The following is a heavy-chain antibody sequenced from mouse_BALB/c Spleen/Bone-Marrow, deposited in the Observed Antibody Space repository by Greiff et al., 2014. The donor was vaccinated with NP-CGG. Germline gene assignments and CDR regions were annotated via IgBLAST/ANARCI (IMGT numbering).Heavy chain of an antibody. CDR2: IYPGNVNT. CDR3: AREGDSYAMDY. D-gene: IGHD3-3*01. CDR1: GYTFTSYY. V-gene: IGHV1S56*01. J-gene: IGHJ4*01. Sequence: QVQLQQSGPELVKPGASVRISCKASGYTFTSYYIHWVKQRPGQGLEWIGWIYPGNVNTKYNERFKGKATLTADKSSSTAHMQLSSLTSEDSAVYFCAREGDSYAMDYWGQGTSVTVSS.